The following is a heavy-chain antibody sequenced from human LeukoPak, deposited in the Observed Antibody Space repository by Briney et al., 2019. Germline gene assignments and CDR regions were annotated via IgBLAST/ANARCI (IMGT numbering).Heavy chain of an antibody. CDR1: GFTFSSYA. J-gene: IGHJ5*02. V-gene: IGHV3-30-3*01. D-gene: IGHD3-9*01. Sequence: GGSLRLSCAASGFTFSSYAVHWVRQAPGKGLEWVAFISYDGSNKNYADSVKGRFTISRDNSKNTLYLQMNSLRAEDTAVYFCARDSGVLRYMHYRFDPWGQGTLVTVSS. CDR3: ARDSGVLRYMHYRFDP. CDR2: ISYDGSNK.